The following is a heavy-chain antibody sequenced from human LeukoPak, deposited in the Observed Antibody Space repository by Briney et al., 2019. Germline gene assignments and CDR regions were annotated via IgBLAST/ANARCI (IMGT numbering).Heavy chain of an antibody. D-gene: IGHD4-17*01. CDR3: ARAPGEDDYGDYSYYSDY. Sequence: PGRSLRLSCAASGFTFSSYAMHWVRQAPGKGLEWVAVISYDGSNKYYADSVKGRFTISRDNSKNTLYLQMNSLRAEDTAVYYCARAPGEDDYGDYSYYSDYWGQGTLVTVSS. V-gene: IGHV3-30*04. CDR2: ISYDGSNK. CDR1: GFTFSSYA. J-gene: IGHJ4*02.